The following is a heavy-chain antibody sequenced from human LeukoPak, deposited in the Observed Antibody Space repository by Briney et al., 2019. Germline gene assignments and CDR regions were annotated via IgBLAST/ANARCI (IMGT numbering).Heavy chain of an antibody. Sequence: GGSLRLSCAAYGFTFSSYAMHWVRQAPGKGLEWVAVISYDGSNKYYADSVKGRFTISRDNSKNTLYLQMNSLRAEDTAVYYCARVPQAGGSRDGYNPPFDHWGQGTLVTVSS. CDR2: ISYDGSNK. D-gene: IGHD5-24*01. CDR1: GFTFSSYA. CDR3: ARVPQAGGSRDGYNPPFDH. J-gene: IGHJ4*02. V-gene: IGHV3-30*04.